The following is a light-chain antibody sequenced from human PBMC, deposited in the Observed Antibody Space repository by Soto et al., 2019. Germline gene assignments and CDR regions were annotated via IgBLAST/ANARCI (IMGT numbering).Light chain of an antibody. CDR2: KAS. Sequence: DIQMTQSPSTLSASVGDRVTITCRASQSIRTWLAWYQQKPGKAPKLLIYKASSLEGGVPSRFSGSGSGTEFTLTISSLQPDDFATYYCQQYLNRWTFGQGTKVEIK. CDR1: QSIRTW. V-gene: IGKV1-5*03. J-gene: IGKJ1*01. CDR3: QQYLNRWT.